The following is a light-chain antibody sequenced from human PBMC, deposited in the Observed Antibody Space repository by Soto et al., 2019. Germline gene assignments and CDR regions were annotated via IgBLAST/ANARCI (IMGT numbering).Light chain of an antibody. CDR2: SNN. CDR1: SSNIGSNT. J-gene: IGLJ2*01. Sequence: QTVVTQPPSASGTPGQRVTISCSGSSSNIGSNTVNWYQQLPGTAPKLLIYSNNQRPSGVPDRFSGSKSGSSASLAISGLLSEDEADYSCAAWDDSLNGVVFGGGTKVTVL. CDR3: AAWDDSLNGVV. V-gene: IGLV1-44*01.